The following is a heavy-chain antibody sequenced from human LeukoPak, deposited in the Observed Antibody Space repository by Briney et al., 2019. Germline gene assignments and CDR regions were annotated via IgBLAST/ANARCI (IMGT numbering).Heavy chain of an antibody. CDR3: ARAGYDYGDSSDF. D-gene: IGHD4-17*01. J-gene: IGHJ4*02. V-gene: IGHV1-2*02. Sequence: ASVKVSCKASGYPFTTYYIHWVRQAPAQGLEWMGCINPKNGDSKYAQKFQGRVTMTRATSIATAYMEVSRLTSDDTAVYFCARAGYDYGDSSDFWGQGTLVTVSS. CDR2: INPKNGDS. CDR1: GYPFTTYY.